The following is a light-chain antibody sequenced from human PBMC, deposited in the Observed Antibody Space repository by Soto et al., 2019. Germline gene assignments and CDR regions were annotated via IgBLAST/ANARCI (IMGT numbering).Light chain of an antibody. CDR2: GTS. CDR3: QQYGTSRWT. CDR1: QSVSSN. V-gene: IGKV3-15*01. Sequence: EIVMTQSPATLSVSPGERATLSCRASQSVSSNLAWYQQKPGQAPRLLIYGTSTRATGIPARFSGSGSGTEFTLTISRLEPGDFAVYYCQQYGTSRWTFGQGTKVEIK. J-gene: IGKJ1*01.